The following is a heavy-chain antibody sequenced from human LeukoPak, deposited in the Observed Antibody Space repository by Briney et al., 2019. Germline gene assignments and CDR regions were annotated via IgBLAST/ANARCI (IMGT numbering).Heavy chain of an antibody. CDR1: GFTFSSYA. V-gene: IGHV3-30-3*01. D-gene: IGHD2-15*01. CDR2: ISYDGSNK. Sequence: GGSLRLSCAASGFTFSSYAMHWVRQAPGKGLEWVAVISYDGSNKYYADSVKGRFTISRDNSKNTLYLQMNSLRAEDTAVYYCARDGYCSGGSCPNTNPHFDYWGQGTLVTVSS. J-gene: IGHJ4*02. CDR3: ARDGYCSGGSCPNTNPHFDY.